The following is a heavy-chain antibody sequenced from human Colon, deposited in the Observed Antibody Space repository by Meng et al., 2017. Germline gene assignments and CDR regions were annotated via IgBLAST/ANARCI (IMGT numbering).Heavy chain of an antibody. V-gene: IGHV4-61*02. CDR1: GDSISSGSYY. D-gene: IGHD3-22*01. J-gene: IGHJ4*02. Sequence: QVQLQESGPGLVKPSQTLSLTCTVSGDSISSGSYYWSWVRQPAGKGLEWIGRVHNSGSTNYNPSFKSRVTISVDKSKNEVSLELTSVTAADTATYYCARAVYDSSGYFSYYFDYWGQGTLVTVSS. CDR3: ARAVYDSSGYFSYYFDY. CDR2: VHNSGST.